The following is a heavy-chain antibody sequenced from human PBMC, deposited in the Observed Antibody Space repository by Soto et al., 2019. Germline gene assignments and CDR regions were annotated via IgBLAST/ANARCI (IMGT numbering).Heavy chain of an antibody. J-gene: IGHJ4*02. CDR1: GGTFDTYA. D-gene: IGHD3-22*01. CDR2: IIPIFATP. V-gene: IGHV1-69*06. CDR3: ARGHFYDSSDSGSDY. Sequence: QLVQSGAEVKKPGSSVKVSCTASGGTFDTYAFSWVRQAPGQGLEWMGGIIPIFATPSYAQKFQGRVTITADKSTSTAYIELTSLTSDDTAVYYCARGHFYDSSDSGSDYWGQGTLITVSS.